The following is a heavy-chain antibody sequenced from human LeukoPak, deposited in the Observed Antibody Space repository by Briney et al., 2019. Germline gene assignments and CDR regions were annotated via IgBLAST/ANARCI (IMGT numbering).Heavy chain of an antibody. CDR2: ISYDGSNK. J-gene: IGHJ4*02. CDR1: GFTFSSYA. D-gene: IGHD1-7*01. Sequence: GGSLRLSCAASGFTFSSYAMHWVRQAPGKGLEWVAVISYDGSNKYYADSVKGRFTISRDNSKNTLYLQMNSLRAEDTAMYYCASPGITGTFDYWGQGTLVTVSS. CDR3: ASPGITGTFDY. V-gene: IGHV3-30-3*01.